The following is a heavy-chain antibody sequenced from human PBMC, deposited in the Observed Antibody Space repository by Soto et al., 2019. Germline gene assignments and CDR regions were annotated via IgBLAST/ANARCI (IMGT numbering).Heavy chain of an antibody. V-gene: IGHV5-10-1*01. D-gene: IGHD2-15*01. CDR3: AGRESAYCSGGTCSVLAY. CDR1: GYSFANYW. J-gene: IGHJ4*02. CDR2: IDPSDSYT. Sequence: GESLKISCNGSGYSFANYWITWVLHMPGKGLEWMGRIDPSDSYTTYSPSFHGHVTFSVDKSISTAYLHWSSLEASDTAMYYCAGRESAYCSGGTCSVLAYWGQGTQVTVSS.